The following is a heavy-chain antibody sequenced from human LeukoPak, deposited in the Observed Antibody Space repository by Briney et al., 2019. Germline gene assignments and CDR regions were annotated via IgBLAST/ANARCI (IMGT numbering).Heavy chain of an antibody. J-gene: IGHJ3*02. CDR2: ITNDGGKK. Sequence: PGGSLRLSCAASGFTFSNYAIHWVRQAPGKGLEWVAVITNDGGKKYYADSVKGRFTVSRDNSKNTLYLQMNSLRAEDTAVYYCARDRDTAMDHDAFDIWGQGTMVTVSS. CDR1: GFTFSNYA. D-gene: IGHD5-18*01. CDR3: ARDRDTAMDHDAFDI. V-gene: IGHV3-30-3*01.